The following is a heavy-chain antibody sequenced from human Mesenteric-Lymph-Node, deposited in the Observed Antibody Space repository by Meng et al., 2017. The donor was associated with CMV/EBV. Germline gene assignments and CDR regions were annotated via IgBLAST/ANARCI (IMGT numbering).Heavy chain of an antibody. J-gene: IGHJ3*02. V-gene: IGHV1-2*02. CDR1: GYTFTGYY. CDR2: INPYTDDA. CDR3: ARDAGYYSSIWYDLNGLDI. Sequence: ASVKVSCKTSGYTFTGYYIHWVRQAPGQGLEWLGWINPYTDDAKYAQKFQGRVTMTRDSSIGTAYMELSRLTFDDTAVYYCARDAGYYSSIWYDLNGLDIWGLGTMVTVSS. D-gene: IGHD6-13*01.